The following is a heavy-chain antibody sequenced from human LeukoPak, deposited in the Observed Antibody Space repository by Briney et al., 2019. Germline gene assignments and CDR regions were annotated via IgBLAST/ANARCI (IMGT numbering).Heavy chain of an antibody. D-gene: IGHD2-15*01. V-gene: IGHV3-48*04. CDR3: ARDSDLHCSGGSCTNFDY. CDR2: ISSLSGTI. CDR1: GFTFSSYS. Sequence: GGSLRLSCAASGFTFSSYSMNWVRQAPGEGLEWVSYISSLSGTIYYADSVKGRFTISRDNAKKSLYLQMNSLRVEDTAVYYCARDSDLHCSGGSCTNFDYWGQGTLVTVSS. J-gene: IGHJ4*02.